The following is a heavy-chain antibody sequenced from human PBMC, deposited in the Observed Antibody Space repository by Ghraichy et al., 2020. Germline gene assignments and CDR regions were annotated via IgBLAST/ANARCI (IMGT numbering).Heavy chain of an antibody. CDR1: GFNFNNFW. D-gene: IGHD2-21*02. Sequence: GESLNISCAVSGFNFNNFWMTWVRQAPGKGPEWVANINKDGSGKFYVDSVKGRFTISRDNAKNSLYLEMSSLRVDDTAVYYCARDVTDLDYWGQGTLVTVSS. V-gene: IGHV3-7*03. CDR2: INKDGSGK. J-gene: IGHJ4*02. CDR3: ARDVTDLDY.